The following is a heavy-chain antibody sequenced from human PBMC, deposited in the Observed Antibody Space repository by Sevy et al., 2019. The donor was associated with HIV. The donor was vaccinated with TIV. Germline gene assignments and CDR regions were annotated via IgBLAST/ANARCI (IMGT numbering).Heavy chain of an antibody. D-gene: IGHD2-21*01. Sequence: SETQSLTCTISGGSISSSSYDWGWIRQPPGKGLEWVGSMFYSGSTYYNPSLKSRVIISVDMTKNHLSVKRSSVTAADTAVYYCARQGGIVDRAFDYWGQGTLVTVSS. CDR2: MFYSGST. CDR3: ARQGGIVDRAFDY. J-gene: IGHJ4*02. CDR1: GGSISSSSYD. V-gene: IGHV4-39*01.